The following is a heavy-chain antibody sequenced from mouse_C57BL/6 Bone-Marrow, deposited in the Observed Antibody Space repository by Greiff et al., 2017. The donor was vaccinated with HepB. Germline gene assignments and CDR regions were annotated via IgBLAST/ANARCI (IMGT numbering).Heavy chain of an antibody. CDR3: AREGLDGYDLDY. D-gene: IGHD2-2*01. V-gene: IGHV1-26*01. CDR2: INPNNGGT. Sequence: EVQLQQSGPELVKPGASVKISCKASGYTFTDYYMNWVKPSHGKSLEWIGDINPNNGGTSYNQKFKGKATLTVDKSSSTAYMELRSLTSEDSAVYYCAREGLDGYDLDYWGQGTTLTVSS. J-gene: IGHJ2*01. CDR1: GYTFTDYY.